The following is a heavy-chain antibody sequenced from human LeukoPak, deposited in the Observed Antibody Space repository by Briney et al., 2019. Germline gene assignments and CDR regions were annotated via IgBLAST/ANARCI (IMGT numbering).Heavy chain of an antibody. J-gene: IGHJ3*02. V-gene: IGHV3-23*01. D-gene: IGHD3-22*01. Sequence: GGSLRLSCAASGFTFSSYAMSWVRQAPGKGLEWVSAISGSGGSTYYADSVRGRFTIPRDNAKNSLYLQMNSLRAEDTAMYYCAMSYYFESSGLDAFDIWGQGTMVTVSS. CDR2: ISGSGGST. CDR1: GFTFSSYA. CDR3: AMSYYFESSGLDAFDI.